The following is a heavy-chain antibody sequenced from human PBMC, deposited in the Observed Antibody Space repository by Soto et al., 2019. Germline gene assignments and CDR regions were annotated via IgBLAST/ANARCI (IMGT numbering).Heavy chain of an antibody. CDR2: ICYDGSNK. CDR3: ARDGIGGTVFRGFCDY. D-gene: IGHD1-7*01. V-gene: IGHV3-33*01. J-gene: IGHJ4*02. Sequence: QKYLVESGGGVVQPGGSLRLSCVASGSIFSGYGMHWVRQAPGKGLEWVAVICYDGSNKYYADSVKGRFTISRDNSKNMLYLQRDSLRDEGTAVYYCARDGIGGTVFRGFCDYWGQGTLVTVSS. CDR1: GSIFSGYG.